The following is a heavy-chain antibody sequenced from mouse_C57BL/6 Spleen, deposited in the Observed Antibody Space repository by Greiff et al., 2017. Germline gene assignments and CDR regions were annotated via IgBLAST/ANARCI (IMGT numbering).Heavy chain of an antibody. V-gene: IGHV1-26*01. CDR1: GYTFTDYY. Sequence: EVQLQQSGPELVKPGASVKLSCKASGYTFTDYYMNWVKQSHGKSLEWIGDINPNNGGTSYNQKFKGKATLTVDKSASTAYMELRSLTSEDSAVYYCASGLYGSSPYWYFDVWGTGTTVTVSS. CDR3: ASGLYGSSPYWYFDV. D-gene: IGHD1-1*01. CDR2: INPNNGGT. J-gene: IGHJ1*03.